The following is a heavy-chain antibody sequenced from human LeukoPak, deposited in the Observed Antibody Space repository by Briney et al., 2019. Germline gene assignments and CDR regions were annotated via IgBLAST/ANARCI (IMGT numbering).Heavy chain of an antibody. CDR1: GDSINSNNYY. V-gene: IGHV4-61*02. D-gene: IGHD3-10*01. CDR3: ASLWFGETHFDY. CDR2: IYTSGST. Sequence: SETLSLTCTVSGDSINSNNYYWSWIRQPAGKGLEWIGRIYTSGSTNYNPSLKSRVTMSVDTSKNQFSLKLSSVTAADTAVYYCASLWFGETHFDYWGQGTLVTVSS. J-gene: IGHJ4*02.